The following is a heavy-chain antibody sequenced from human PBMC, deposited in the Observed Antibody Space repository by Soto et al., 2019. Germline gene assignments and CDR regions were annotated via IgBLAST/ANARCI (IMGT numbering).Heavy chain of an antibody. CDR2: SSWHSGSI. Sequence: EVQLVESGGGLVQPGRSLRLSCAASGFTFDDYAMHWVRQAPGKGLEWVSGSSWHSGSIGYAYSVKGRFTISRDNAKNSLYLQMNSLRAEDTALYYCAKDILTSGWYHDAFDIWGQGTMVTVSS. J-gene: IGHJ3*02. D-gene: IGHD6-19*01. V-gene: IGHV3-9*01. CDR1: GFTFDDYA. CDR3: AKDILTSGWYHDAFDI.